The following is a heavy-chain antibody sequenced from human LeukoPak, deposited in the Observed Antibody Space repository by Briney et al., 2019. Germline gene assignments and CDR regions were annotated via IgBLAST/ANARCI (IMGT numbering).Heavy chain of an antibody. CDR2: IYTSGST. V-gene: IGHV4-4*07. Sequence: SETLSLTCTVSGGSISSYYWSWIRQPAGKGLEWIGRIYTSGSTNYNPSPKSRVTMSVDTSKNQFSLKLSSVTAADTAVYYCAREEEGVPAAIRGYYYYYYMDVWGKGTMVTVSS. CDR1: GGSISSYY. D-gene: IGHD2-2*01. CDR3: AREEEGVPAAIRGYYYYYYMDV. J-gene: IGHJ6*03.